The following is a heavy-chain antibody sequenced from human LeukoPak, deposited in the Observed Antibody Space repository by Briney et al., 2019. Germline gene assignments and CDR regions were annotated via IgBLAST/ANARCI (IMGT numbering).Heavy chain of an antibody. CDR1: GGSFSGYY. CDR3: ARGPPTEFSWFDP. J-gene: IGHJ5*02. V-gene: IGHV4-34*01. CDR2: INHSGST. Sequence: PSETLSLTCAVYGGSFSGYYWSWIRQPLGKGLEWIGEINHSGSTNYNPSLKSRVTISVDTSKNQFSLKLSSVTAADTAVYYCARGPPTEFSWFDPWGQGTLVTVSS. D-gene: IGHD2-21*02.